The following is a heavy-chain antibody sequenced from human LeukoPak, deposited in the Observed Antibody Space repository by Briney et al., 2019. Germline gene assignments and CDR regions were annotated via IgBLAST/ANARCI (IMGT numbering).Heavy chain of an antibody. J-gene: IGHJ4*02. CDR1: GFTFSSYF. Sequence: GGSLILSCSASGFTFSSYFMHWVRQAPGKGLEYVSAISGNGGIKKYADSVKGRFTISRDNSKNTLYLQMSSLTAEDTAVYYCAKVGGGRYYDYWGQGTLVTVSS. D-gene: IGHD1-26*01. CDR3: AKVGGGRYYDY. V-gene: IGHV3-64D*06. CDR2: ISGNGGIK.